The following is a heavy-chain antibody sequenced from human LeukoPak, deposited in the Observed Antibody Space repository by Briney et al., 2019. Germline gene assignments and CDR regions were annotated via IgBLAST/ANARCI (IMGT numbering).Heavy chain of an antibody. V-gene: IGHV3-23*01. CDR1: GFTFSSYA. D-gene: IGHD2-15*01. CDR3: AKGEGGSCSSSSCSTYFDY. Sequence: GSLRLSCAASGFTFSSYAMNWVRQAPGKGLEWVSAIIGGGESTYNADSVKGRFIISRDNSKNTLYLQMNSLRAEDTAVYYCAKGEGGSCSSSSCSTYFDYWGQGTLVTVSS. J-gene: IGHJ4*02. CDR2: IIGGGEST.